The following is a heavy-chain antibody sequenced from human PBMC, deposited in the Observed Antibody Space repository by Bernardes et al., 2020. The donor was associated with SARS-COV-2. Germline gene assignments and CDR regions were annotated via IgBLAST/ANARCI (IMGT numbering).Heavy chain of an antibody. CDR3: ARDPPYCSSTSCYLTVFGMDV. Sequence: GGSLRLSCAASGFTFSSYAMHWVRQAPGKGLEWVAVISYDGSNKYYADSVKGRFTISRDNSKNTLYLQMNSLRAEDTAVYYCARDPPYCSSTSCYLTVFGMDVWGQGTTVTVSS. CDR1: GFTFSSYA. D-gene: IGHD2-2*01. CDR2: ISYDGSNK. J-gene: IGHJ6*02. V-gene: IGHV3-30*01.